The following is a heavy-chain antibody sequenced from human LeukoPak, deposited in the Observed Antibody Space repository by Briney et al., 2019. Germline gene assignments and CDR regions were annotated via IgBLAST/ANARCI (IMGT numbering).Heavy chain of an antibody. V-gene: IGHV3-33*01. CDR2: IWYDGSNK. Sequence: GGSLRLSCAASGFTFSSYGMHWVRQAPGKGLEWVAVIWYDGSNKYYADSVKGRFTISRDNSKNTLYLQMNSLRAEDTAVYYCARSGYCTNGICYPTYYYYYMDVWGKGTTVTVSS. CDR3: ARSGYCTNGICYPTYYYYYMDV. J-gene: IGHJ6*03. D-gene: IGHD2-8*01. CDR1: GFTFSSYG.